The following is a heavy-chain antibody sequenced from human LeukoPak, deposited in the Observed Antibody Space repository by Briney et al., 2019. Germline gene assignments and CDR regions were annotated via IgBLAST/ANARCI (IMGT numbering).Heavy chain of an antibody. CDR3: ARGGDSSGYLSHYYYGMDV. CDR1: GGSIRNYY. J-gene: IGHJ6*02. D-gene: IGHD5-18*01. CDR2: IHYSGST. V-gene: IGHV4-59*01. Sequence: PETLSLTCIVSGGSIRNYYWNWIRQSPGKGLEWIGFIHYSGSTYHRPTLKSRVTMSVDTSKNQFSLKLTSVTAADTAVYYCARGGDSSGYLSHYYYGMDVWGQGTTVTVSS.